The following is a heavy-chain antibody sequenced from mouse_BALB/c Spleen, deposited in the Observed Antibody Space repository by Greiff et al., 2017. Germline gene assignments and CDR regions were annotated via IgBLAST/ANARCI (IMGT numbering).Heavy chain of an antibody. D-gene: IGHD1-1*01. CDR2: IDPSDSYT. CDR3: ARGIYYGSSYVPWYFDV. J-gene: IGHJ1*01. Sequence: QVQLQQPGAELVKPGASVKLSCKASGYTFTSYWMHWVKQRPGQGLEWIGEIDPSDSYTNYNQKFKGKATLTVDKSSSTAYMQLSSLTSEDSAVYYCARGIYYGSSYVPWYFDVWGAGTTVTVSS. CDR1: GYTFTSYW. V-gene: IGHV1-69*02.